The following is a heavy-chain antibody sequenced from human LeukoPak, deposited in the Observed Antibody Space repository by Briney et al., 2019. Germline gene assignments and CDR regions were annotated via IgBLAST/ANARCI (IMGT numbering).Heavy chain of an antibody. CDR2: INHSGST. J-gene: IGHJ4*02. Sequence: SETLSLTCAVYGGSFSGYYWSWIRQPPGKGLEWIGEINHSGSTNYDPSLKSRVTISVDTSKNQFSLNLSSVTAADTAVYYCARHNHYGSGSFGDWGQGTLVTVSS. D-gene: IGHD3-10*01. CDR1: GGSFSGYY. CDR3: ARHNHYGSGSFGD. V-gene: IGHV4-34*01.